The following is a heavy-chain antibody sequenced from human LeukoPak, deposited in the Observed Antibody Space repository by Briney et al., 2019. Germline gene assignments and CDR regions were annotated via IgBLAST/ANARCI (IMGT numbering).Heavy chain of an antibody. V-gene: IGHV1-18*01. Sequence: ASVKVSCKASGYTFTSYGISWVRQAPGQGLEWMGWISAYNGNTNYAQKLQGRVTMTTDTSTSTAYMELRSLRSDDTAVYYCARGRGRTMIRGVNDYWGQGTLVTVSS. CDR1: GYTFTSYG. CDR3: ARGRGRTMIRGVNDY. J-gene: IGHJ4*02. D-gene: IGHD3-10*01. CDR2: ISAYNGNT.